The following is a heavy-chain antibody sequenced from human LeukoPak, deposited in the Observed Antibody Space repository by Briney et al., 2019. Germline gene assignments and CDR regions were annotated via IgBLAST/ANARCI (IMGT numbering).Heavy chain of an antibody. CDR3: ARAPQECTSTSCPLGY. CDR1: GYTFTSYG. V-gene: IGHV1-18*01. J-gene: IGHJ4*02. CDR2: ISAYSGNT. D-gene: IGHD2-2*01. Sequence: ALVKVSCKASGYTFTSYGITWVRQAPGQGLEWVAWISAYSGNTNYAHQKLQGRVTLTRDTSTSTAYMELRSLRSDDTAVFYCARAPQECTSTSCPLGYWGQGTLVTVSS.